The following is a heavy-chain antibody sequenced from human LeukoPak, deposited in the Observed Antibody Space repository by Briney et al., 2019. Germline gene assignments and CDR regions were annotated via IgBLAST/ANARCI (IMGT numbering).Heavy chain of an antibody. Sequence: GGSLRLSCVASGFTFSSYWMHWVRQAPGKGLVWVSRIHSDGTGTSYADSVKGRFTISRDNAKNTLYLQMNSLRAEDTAVYYCARGSSVREDYWGQGTLVTVSS. CDR3: ARGSSVREDY. V-gene: IGHV3-74*01. CDR2: IHSDGTGT. CDR1: GFTFSSYW. D-gene: IGHD3-10*01. J-gene: IGHJ4*02.